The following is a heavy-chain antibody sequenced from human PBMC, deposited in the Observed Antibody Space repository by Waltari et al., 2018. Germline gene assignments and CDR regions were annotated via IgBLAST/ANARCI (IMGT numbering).Heavy chain of an antibody. V-gene: IGHV1-8*02. CDR3: AKDGDWDSNPRGDWFDP. J-gene: IGHJ5*02. Sequence: QVQLVQSGAEVKKPGASVKVSCKASGYTFTSYDINWVRQATGQGLEWMGWMNPNSGNTGYAQKFQGRVTMTRNTSISTAYMELSSLRSEDTAVYYCAKDGDWDSNPRGDWFDPWGQGTLVTVSS. D-gene: IGHD4-4*01. CDR2: MNPNSGNT. CDR1: GYTFTSYD.